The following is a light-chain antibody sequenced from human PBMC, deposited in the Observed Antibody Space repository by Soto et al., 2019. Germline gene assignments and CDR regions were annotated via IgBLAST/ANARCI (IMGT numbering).Light chain of an antibody. J-gene: IGKJ1*01. CDR3: QQRSNWPWT. CDR2: DAS. V-gene: IGKV3-11*01. Sequence: TPSLSTLAASVRVHVTITCRASQSVSSYLAWYQQKPGQAPRLLIYDASNRATGIPARFSGSGSGTDFTLTISSLEPEDFAVYYCQQRSNWPWTFGQGTKVDIK. CDR1: QSVSSY.